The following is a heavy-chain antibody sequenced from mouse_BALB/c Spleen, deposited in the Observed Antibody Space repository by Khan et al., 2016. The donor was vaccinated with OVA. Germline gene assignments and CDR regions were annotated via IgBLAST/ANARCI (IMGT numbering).Heavy chain of an antibody. Sequence: EVQLVESGPELVKPGASVRMSCKASGYIFTDYYMKWMKQSHGKSLEWIGDINPNNGDTFYNQKFKGKATLTVDKSSSTAYMQLNSLTSEDSAVYYCARGLFDVWGAGTTVTVSS. V-gene: IGHV1-26*01. J-gene: IGHJ1*01. CDR1: GYIFTDYY. CDR2: INPNNGDT. CDR3: ARGLFDV.